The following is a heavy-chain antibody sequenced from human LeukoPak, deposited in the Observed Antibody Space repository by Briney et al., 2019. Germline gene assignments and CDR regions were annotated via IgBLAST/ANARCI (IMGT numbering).Heavy chain of an antibody. Sequence: PSQTLSLTCAVSGGSISSGGYSWSWIRQPPGKGLEWIGYIYHSGSTYYNPSLKSRVTISVDRSKNQFSLKLSSVTAADTAVYYCAREDGGNSGWHFDLWGRGTLVTVSS. J-gene: IGHJ2*01. CDR3: AREDGGNSGWHFDL. V-gene: IGHV4-30-2*01. CDR2: IYHSGST. CDR1: GGSISSGGYS. D-gene: IGHD4-23*01.